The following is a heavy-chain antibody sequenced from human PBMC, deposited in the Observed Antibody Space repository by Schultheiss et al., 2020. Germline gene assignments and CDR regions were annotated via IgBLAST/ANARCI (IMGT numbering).Heavy chain of an antibody. D-gene: IGHD4-17*01. CDR1: GGSFSGYY. Sequence: SETLSLTCAVFGGSFSGYYWSWIRQPPGKGLEWIGEINHSGSTNYNPSLKSRVTISVDKSKNQFSLKLSSVTAADTAVYYCACMDYGDYTLDFDYRGQGTLVTVSS. J-gene: IGHJ4*02. V-gene: IGHV4-34*01. CDR2: INHSGST. CDR3: ACMDYGDYTLDFDY.